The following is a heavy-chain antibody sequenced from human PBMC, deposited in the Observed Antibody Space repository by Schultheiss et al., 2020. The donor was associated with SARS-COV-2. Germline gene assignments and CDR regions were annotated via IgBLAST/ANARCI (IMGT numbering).Heavy chain of an antibody. D-gene: IGHD3-3*01. V-gene: IGHV3-21*01. CDR2: ISSSSSSI. Sequence: GESLKISCAASGFKFANYVMSWVRQAPGKGLEWVSSISSSSSSIYYADSLKGRFTISRDNAKNSLYLQMNSLRAEDTAVYYCARGYYDFWSGFDYWGQGTLVTVSS. CDR3: ARGYYDFWSGFDY. J-gene: IGHJ4*02. CDR1: GFKFANYV.